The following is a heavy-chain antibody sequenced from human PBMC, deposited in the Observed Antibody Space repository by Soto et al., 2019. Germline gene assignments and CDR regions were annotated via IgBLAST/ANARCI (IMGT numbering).Heavy chain of an antibody. CDR3: ARLLVAATNGIDY. CDR2: IYYSGST. Sequence: PSXTLSLTCTVSGGSMSSSSYYWCWIRQPPGKGLEWIGSIYYSGSTYYNPSLKSRVTISVDTSKNQFSLKLSSVTAADTAVYYCARLLVAATNGIDYWGQGTLVTVSS. CDR1: GGSMSSSSYY. D-gene: IGHD2-15*01. V-gene: IGHV4-39*01. J-gene: IGHJ4*02.